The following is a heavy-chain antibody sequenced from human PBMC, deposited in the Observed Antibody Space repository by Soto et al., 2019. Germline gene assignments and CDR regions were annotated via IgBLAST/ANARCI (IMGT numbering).Heavy chain of an antibody. J-gene: IGHJ5*02. Sequence: GGSLRLSCASSGVTFSSYWMHLVRQAPGKGLVWVSRINSDGSSTSYADSVKGRFTISRDNAKNTLSLQMNSLRAEDTAVYYCARGSPPGLAYYDFWSGAPQINWFDPWGQGTLVTVSS. V-gene: IGHV3-74*01. CDR1: GVTFSSYW. D-gene: IGHD3-3*01. CDR3: ARGSPPGLAYYDFWSGAPQINWFDP. CDR2: INSDGSST.